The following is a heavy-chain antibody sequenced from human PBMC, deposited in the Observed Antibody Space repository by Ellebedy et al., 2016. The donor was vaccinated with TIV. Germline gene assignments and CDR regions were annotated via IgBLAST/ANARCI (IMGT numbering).Heavy chain of an antibody. CDR2: IYLTGST. J-gene: IGHJ4*02. Sequence: SETLSLTXSVSGASITVDHWLGWVRQPPGKGLEWIGEIYLTGSTNYNPSLKSRVTMSIDKSKTQFSLKLTSVTAADTAVYYCARAIIAPRPYYFDSWGQGALVTVSS. V-gene: IGHV4-4*02. D-gene: IGHD6-6*01. CDR1: GASITVDHW. CDR3: ARAIIAPRPYYFDS.